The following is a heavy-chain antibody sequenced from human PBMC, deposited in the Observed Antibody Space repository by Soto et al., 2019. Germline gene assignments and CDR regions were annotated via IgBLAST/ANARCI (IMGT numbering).Heavy chain of an antibody. Sequence: GGSLRLSCAASGFTFSSYAMSWVRQAPGKGLEWVSAISGSGGSTYYADSVKGRFTISGDNSKNTLYLQMNSLRAEDTAVYYCAKVGGPIAVYIQDAFDIWGQGTMVTVSS. D-gene: IGHD6-19*01. CDR2: ISGSGGST. CDR1: GFTFSSYA. J-gene: IGHJ3*02. V-gene: IGHV3-23*01. CDR3: AKVGGPIAVYIQDAFDI.